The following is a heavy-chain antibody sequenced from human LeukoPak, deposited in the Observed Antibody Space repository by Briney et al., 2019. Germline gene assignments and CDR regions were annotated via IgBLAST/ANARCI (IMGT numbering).Heavy chain of an antibody. V-gene: IGHV3-7*01. D-gene: IGHD1-14*01. CDR3: ARDVAYNAFDY. J-gene: IGHJ4*02. CDR2: IKPDGSAK. CDR1: GFTFSSSW. Sequence: GGSLRLFCAASGFTFSSSWKTWVRQAPGEGREWVANIKPDGSAKNYVGFVQGRFTISRDNTKNSVYLQMSSLRVEDTAVYFCARDVAYNAFDYWGQGTLVTVSS.